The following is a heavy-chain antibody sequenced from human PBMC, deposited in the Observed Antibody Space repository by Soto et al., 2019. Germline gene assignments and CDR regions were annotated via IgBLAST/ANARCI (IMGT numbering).Heavy chain of an antibody. D-gene: IGHD3-10*01. CDR2: ISGSGGST. CDR1: GFTFSSYA. V-gene: IGHV3-23*01. J-gene: IGHJ3*02. Sequence: QTGGSLRLSCAASGFTFSSYAMSWVRQAPGKGLEWVSAISGSGGSTYYADSVKGRFTISRDNSKNTLYLQMNSLRAEDTAVYYCAKDPLITTVPQVEIDIWGQGTMVTVSS. CDR3: AKDPLITTVPQVEIDI.